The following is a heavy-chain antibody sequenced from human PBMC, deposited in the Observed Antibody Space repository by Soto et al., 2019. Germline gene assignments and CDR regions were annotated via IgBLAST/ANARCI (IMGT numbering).Heavy chain of an antibody. D-gene: IGHD6-19*01. CDR3: AKGGRQWLVTSDFNY. CDR1: GFPFSSYA. J-gene: IGHJ4*02. V-gene: IGHV3-30*04. CDR2: VSHDGRNT. Sequence: GGSLRLSCAASGFPFSSYAMHWVRQAPGKGLEWVAVVSHDGRNTHYADSVKGRFTISRDSSKNTVSPEMTSLRAEDTAVYYCAKGGRQWLVTSDFNYWGQGALVTVSS.